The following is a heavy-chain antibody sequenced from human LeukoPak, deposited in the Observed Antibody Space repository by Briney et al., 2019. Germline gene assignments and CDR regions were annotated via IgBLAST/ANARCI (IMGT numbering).Heavy chain of an antibody. D-gene: IGHD5-24*01. V-gene: IGHV3-7*01. Sequence: GGSLRLSCVTSGFRFSSYWMTWVRQAPGKGLEWVANIKLDGSEKYYGDAVKGRFTTSRDNAKNSVFLQMSSLRPEDTAVYYCAKGEYHQDGIGENRFDNWGQGALVTVSS. J-gene: IGHJ4*02. CDR3: AKGEYHQDGIGENRFDN. CDR2: IKLDGSEK. CDR1: GFRFSSYW.